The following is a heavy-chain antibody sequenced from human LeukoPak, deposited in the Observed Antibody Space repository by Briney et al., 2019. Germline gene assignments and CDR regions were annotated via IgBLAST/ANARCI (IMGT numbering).Heavy chain of an antibody. CDR3: ASDSRWFGELYSYYYGMDV. Sequence: ASVKVSCKASGGTFSSYAISWVRQAPGQGLEWMGGIIPIFGTANYAQKFQGRVTITADESTSTAYMELSSLRSEDTAVYYCASDSRWFGELYSYYYGMDVWGQGTTVTVSS. J-gene: IGHJ6*02. CDR2: IIPIFGTA. CDR1: GGTFSSYA. D-gene: IGHD3-10*01. V-gene: IGHV1-69*13.